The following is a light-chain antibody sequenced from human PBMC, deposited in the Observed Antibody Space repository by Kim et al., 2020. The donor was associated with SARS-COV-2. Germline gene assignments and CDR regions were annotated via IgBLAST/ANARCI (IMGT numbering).Light chain of an antibody. CDR3: QAWDSSTGV. J-gene: IGLJ3*02. CDR1: KLGDKY. Sequence: VSPGQTASITCSGDKLGDKYACWYQQKPGQSPMLVIYQDSKRPSGIPKRFSGSNSGNTATLTNSGTQAMGEADYYCQAWDSSTGVFGEGTQLTVL. V-gene: IGLV3-1*01. CDR2: QDS.